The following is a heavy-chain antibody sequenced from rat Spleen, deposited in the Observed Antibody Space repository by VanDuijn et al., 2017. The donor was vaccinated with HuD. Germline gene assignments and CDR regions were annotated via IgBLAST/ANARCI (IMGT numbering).Heavy chain of an antibody. CDR1: GFTFSDYA. Sequence: EVQLVESGGGLVQPGNSLKLSCAASGFTFSDYAMAWVRQSPKKGLEWVATIIYDGLVPYYRDSVKGRCTISRDNSESTLYLQMDSLRSEDTATYYCARHRLYFDDGSYFHSRVMDAWGQGASVTVSS. CDR2: IIYDGLVP. CDR3: ARHRLYFDDGSYFHSRVMDA. D-gene: IGHD1-12*02. J-gene: IGHJ4*01. V-gene: IGHV5-17*01.